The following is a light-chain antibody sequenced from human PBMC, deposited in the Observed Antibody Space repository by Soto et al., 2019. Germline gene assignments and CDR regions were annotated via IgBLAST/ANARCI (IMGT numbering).Light chain of an antibody. Sequence: EIVMTQSPGTLSVSPGERATLSCRASHSVSNNLAWYQQKVGQSPRLLIYDASTRATDIPGRFSGSGSGTQFTLTINSPLPEHFAVYYCQHYRDWPETFGQGTKVEIK. CDR3: QHYRDWPET. CDR1: HSVSNN. V-gene: IGKV3-15*01. CDR2: DAS. J-gene: IGKJ1*01.